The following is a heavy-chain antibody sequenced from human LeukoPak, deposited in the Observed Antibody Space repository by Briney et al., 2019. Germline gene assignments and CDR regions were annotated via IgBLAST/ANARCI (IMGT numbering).Heavy chain of an antibody. J-gene: IGHJ4*02. CDR2: IYPGDSDT. CDR1: WYIFCNYL. CDR3: ARRYGDYEFFNY. V-gene: IGHV5-51*01. D-gene: IGHD4-17*01. Sequence: HGESLKNSCKGSWYIFCNYLVSLVRQMPGEGLEYMGIIYPGDSDTRYSPSFQGQVTISADKSISTAYLQWSSLKASDTAMYYCARRYGDYEFFNYWGQGTLVTVSS.